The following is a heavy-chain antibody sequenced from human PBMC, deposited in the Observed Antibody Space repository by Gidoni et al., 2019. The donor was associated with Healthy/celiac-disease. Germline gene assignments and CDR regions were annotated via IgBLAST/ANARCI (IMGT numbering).Heavy chain of an antibody. D-gene: IGHD3-10*01. J-gene: IGHJ3*02. Sequence: QVQLQESGPGLVKPSETLSLTCTVSGGSISSYYWSWIRQPPGKGLEWIGYIYYSGSTNYNPSLKRRVTISVDTSKNQFSLKLSSVTAADTAVYYCARPNTMVRDQGAFDIWGQGTMVTVSS. CDR3: ARPNTMVRDQGAFDI. CDR1: GGSISSYY. V-gene: IGHV4-59*08. CDR2: IYYSGST.